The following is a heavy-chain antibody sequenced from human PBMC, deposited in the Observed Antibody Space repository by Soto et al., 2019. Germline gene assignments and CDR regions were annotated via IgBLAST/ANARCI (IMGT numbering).Heavy chain of an antibody. CDR3: ARQGYSGYVLYYYYMDV. D-gene: IGHD5-12*01. Sequence: PGESLKISCQGSGYSFTSYWIGWVRQMPGKGLEWMGIIYPGDSDTRYSPSFQGQVTISADKSISTAYLQWSSLKASDTAMYYCARQGYSGYVLYYYYMDVWGKGTTVTVSS. V-gene: IGHV5-51*01. CDR2: IYPGDSDT. J-gene: IGHJ6*03. CDR1: GYSFTSYW.